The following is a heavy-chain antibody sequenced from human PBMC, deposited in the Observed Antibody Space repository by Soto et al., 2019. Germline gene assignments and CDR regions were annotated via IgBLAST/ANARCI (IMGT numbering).Heavy chain of an antibody. CDR3: AKRLYSGSGSFALAT. CDR1: GFTFSSNA. CDR2: VSGDGYAS. J-gene: IGHJ4*03. Sequence: EVRLLESGGGLVQPGGSLRLSCAGSGFTFSSNAMSWVRQAPGKGLEWVSSVSGDGYASDYADSVKGRFTVSSHNSKTTRYLQMNSLRAENTAVYFCAKRLYSGSGSFALATWGQGTLVTVSS. V-gene: IGHV3-23*01. D-gene: IGHD3-10*01.